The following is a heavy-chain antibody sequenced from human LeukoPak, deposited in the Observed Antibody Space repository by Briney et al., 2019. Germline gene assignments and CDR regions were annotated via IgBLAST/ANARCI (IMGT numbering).Heavy chain of an antibody. CDR1: GGSISSGRYY. D-gene: IGHD6-19*01. CDR3: ATLNTGGWYFDY. CDR2: IYYSGET. J-gene: IGHJ4*02. V-gene: IGHV4-39*01. Sequence: SETLSLTCTVSGGSISSGRYYWGWLRQPPGKGLEWIGSIYYSGETNYNPPLKSRLTISADTSKNQFSLKLGSVTAADAAVYYCATLNTGGWYFDYWGQGTLVTVSS.